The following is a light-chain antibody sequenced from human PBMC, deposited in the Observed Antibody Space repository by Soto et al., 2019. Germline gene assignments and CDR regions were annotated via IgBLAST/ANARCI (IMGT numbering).Light chain of an antibody. J-gene: IGKJ1*01. CDR2: VAS. CDR1: QSVSSSY. CDR3: QQYGRSPWT. Sequence: EIVLTQSPGTLSLSPGERATLSCRASQSVSSSYLAWYQQKPGQAPRLLIYVASSRATGIPDRFSGSGSGTDFTLTISRLEPEDLAVYYCQQYGRSPWTFGKGTKVEVK. V-gene: IGKV3-20*01.